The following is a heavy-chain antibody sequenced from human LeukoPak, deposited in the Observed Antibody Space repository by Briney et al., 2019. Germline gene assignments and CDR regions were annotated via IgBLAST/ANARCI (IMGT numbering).Heavy chain of an antibody. CDR2: IYPGDSDT. CDR3: ASAHDYGDYYFDY. D-gene: IGHD4-17*01. J-gene: IGHJ4*02. CDR1: GYSLTSYW. Sequence: GESLKISCKGSGYSLTSYWIGWVRQMPGKGLEWMGIIYPGDSDTRYSPSFQGQVTISADKSISTAYLQWSSLKASDTAMYYCASAHDYGDYYFDYWGQGTLVTVSS. V-gene: IGHV5-51*01.